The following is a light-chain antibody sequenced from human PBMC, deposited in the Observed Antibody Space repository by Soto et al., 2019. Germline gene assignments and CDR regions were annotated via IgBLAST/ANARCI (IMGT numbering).Light chain of an antibody. CDR1: SSDVGRYNY. Sequence: QSVLTQPASVSGSPGQSITISCTGTSSDVGRYNYVSWYQHHPGNAPKLIIYEVSNRPSGVSDRFSGSKSGSTASLTISGLQAEGEADYYCSSYTTISTLVFGSGTKVTVL. CDR2: EVS. CDR3: SSYTTISTLV. J-gene: IGLJ1*01. V-gene: IGLV2-14*01.